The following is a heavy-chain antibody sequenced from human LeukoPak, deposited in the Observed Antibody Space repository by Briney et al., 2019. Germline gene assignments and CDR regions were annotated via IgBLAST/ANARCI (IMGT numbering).Heavy chain of an antibody. CDR1: GFTFSDYY. Sequence: GGSLRLSCAASGFTFSDYYMSWIRQAPGKGLEWVSYTSSSGSTIYYADSVKGRFTISRDNAKNSLYLQMNSLRAEDTAVYYCARERETGSTIFGVVTPFDYWGQGTLVTVSS. CDR3: ARERETGSTIFGVVTPFDY. J-gene: IGHJ4*02. V-gene: IGHV3-11*01. D-gene: IGHD3-3*01. CDR2: TSSSGSTI.